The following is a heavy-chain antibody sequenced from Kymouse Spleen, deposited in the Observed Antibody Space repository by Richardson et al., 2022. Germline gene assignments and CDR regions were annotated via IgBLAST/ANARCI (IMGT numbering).Heavy chain of an antibody. V-gene: IGHV4-61*01. Sequence: QVQLQESGPGLVKPSETLSLTCTVSGGSVSSGSYYWSWIRQPPGKGLEWIGYIYYSGSTNYNPSLKSRVTISVDTSKNQFSLKLSSVTAADTAVYYCAREGITGTTGAFDIWGQGTMVTVSS. CDR2: IYYSGST. J-gene: IGHJ3*02. CDR3: AREGITGTTGAFDI. CDR1: GGSVSSGSYY. D-gene: IGHD1-7*01.